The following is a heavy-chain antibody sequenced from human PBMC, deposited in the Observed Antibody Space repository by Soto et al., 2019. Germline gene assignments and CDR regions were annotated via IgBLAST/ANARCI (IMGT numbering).Heavy chain of an antibody. Sequence: EVQLVESGGGLVQPGGSLRLSCAASGFTFSSYSMNWVRQAPGKGLEWVSYISSNSRTIYYADSVNGRFTISRDNAKNSLDLQMNSLRDEDPAVYYCARDLTLGDYGVFDIWVQGTMVTVSS. D-gene: IGHD4-17*01. V-gene: IGHV3-48*02. CDR3: ARDLTLGDYGVFDI. J-gene: IGHJ3*02. CDR1: GFTFSSYS. CDR2: ISSNSRTI.